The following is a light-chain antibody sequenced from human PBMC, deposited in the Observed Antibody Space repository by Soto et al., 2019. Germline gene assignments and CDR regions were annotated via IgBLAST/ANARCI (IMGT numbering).Light chain of an antibody. CDR1: NSNIGAGYD. CDR3: QSYGDSLSGYV. CDR2: GNS. Sequence: ALTQPPSVSGAPGQRVTISCTGSNSNIGAGYDVHWYQQLPGTAPKLLIYGNSNRPSGVPDRFSGSKSGTSASLTITGLQAEDEADYYCQSYGDSLSGYVFGTGTKVTVL. V-gene: IGLV1-40*01. J-gene: IGLJ1*01.